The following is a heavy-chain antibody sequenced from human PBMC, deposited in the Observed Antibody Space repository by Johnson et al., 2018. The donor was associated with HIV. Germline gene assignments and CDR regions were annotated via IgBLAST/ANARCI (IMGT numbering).Heavy chain of an antibody. J-gene: IGHJ3*02. D-gene: IGHD3-22*01. CDR1: GFTFSDYY. Sequence: QMLLVESGGGLVKPGGSLRLSCAASGFTFSDYYMSWIRQAPGKGLEWVSYISSSGSTIYYADSVKGRFTISRDNAKNSLYLQMNSLKIEDTATYYCTTAGSSGSAHAFDIWGQGTRVTVSS. CDR3: TTAGSSGSAHAFDI. CDR2: ISSSGSTI. V-gene: IGHV3-11*01.